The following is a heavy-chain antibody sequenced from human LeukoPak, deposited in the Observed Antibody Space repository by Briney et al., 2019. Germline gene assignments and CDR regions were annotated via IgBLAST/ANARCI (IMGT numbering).Heavy chain of an antibody. CDR2: ISYDGSDK. Sequence: GGSLRLSCAASGFXFSSYGIHWVRQAPGKGLEWVAVISYDGSDKNYADSVKGRFTISRDNSKNTLYLQMNSLRAEDTAVYYCAYDSSGYYYTPGDYWGQGTLVTVSS. J-gene: IGHJ4*02. CDR1: GFXFSSYG. CDR3: AYDSSGYYYTPGDY. V-gene: IGHV3-30*18. D-gene: IGHD3-22*01.